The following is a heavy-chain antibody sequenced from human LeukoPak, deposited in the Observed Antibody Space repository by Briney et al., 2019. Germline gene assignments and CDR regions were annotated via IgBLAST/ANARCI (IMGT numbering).Heavy chain of an antibody. J-gene: IGHJ4*02. V-gene: IGHV3-23*01. Sequence: GVSLRLSCAASGFTFSSYAMSWVRQPRGKGLEWVTAVSGSGGSTYYADSVKGRFNISRYNSKNTLYLQMNSLRAEDTAVYYCAKNIVLSDRRRGYDFWGQGTLVTVSS. CDR1: GFTFSSYA. CDR2: VSGSGGST. D-gene: IGHD5-12*01. CDR3: AKNIVLSDRRRGYDF.